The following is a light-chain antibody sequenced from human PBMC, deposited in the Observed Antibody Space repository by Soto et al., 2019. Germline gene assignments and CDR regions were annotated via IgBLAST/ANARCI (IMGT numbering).Light chain of an antibody. J-gene: IGKJ3*01. CDR1: RDISNS. V-gene: IGKV1-12*01. CDR3: QQSFNTPFT. Sequence: DIRITQSPSSFSSSVLERLTITCRASRDISNSLAWYQQTPGKAPKLLLRGASSLHRGVPSRFSGGGAGTDFTLTISSLQPEDFATYYCQQSFNTPFTFGPGTKVDIK. CDR2: GAS.